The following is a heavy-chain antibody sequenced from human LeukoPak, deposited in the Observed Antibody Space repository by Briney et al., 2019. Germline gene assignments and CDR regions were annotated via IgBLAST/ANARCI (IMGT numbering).Heavy chain of an antibody. J-gene: IGHJ4*02. CDR3: AGNRYSYAYYFDY. V-gene: IGHV4-38-2*02. CDR2: IYHSGST. D-gene: IGHD5-18*01. Sequence: KPSETLSLTCTVSGYSISSGYYWGWIRQPPGKGLEWIGSIYHSGSTYYNPSLKSRVTISEDTSKNQFSLKLSSVTAADTAVYYCAGNRYSYAYYFDYWGQGTLVTVSS. CDR1: GYSISSGYY.